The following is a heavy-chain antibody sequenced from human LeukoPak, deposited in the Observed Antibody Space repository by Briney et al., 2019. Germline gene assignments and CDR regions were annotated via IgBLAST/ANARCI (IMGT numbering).Heavy chain of an antibody. CDR1: GGTFSSYA. J-gene: IGHJ6*03. V-gene: IGHV1-69*06. CDR2: IIPIFGTA. Sequence: SVKVSSKASGGTFSSYAISWVRQAPGRGLEWMGGIIPIFGTANYAQKFQGRVTITADKSTSTAYMELSSLRSEDTAVYYCARGLYYYYYYMDVWGKGTTVTVSS. CDR3: ARGLYYYYYYMDV.